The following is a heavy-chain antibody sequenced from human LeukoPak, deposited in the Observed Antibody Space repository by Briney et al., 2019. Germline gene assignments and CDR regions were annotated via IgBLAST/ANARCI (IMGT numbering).Heavy chain of an antibody. J-gene: IGHJ6*03. CDR2: ISSSSSYI. CDR1: GFTFSSYA. D-gene: IGHD3-3*01. CDR3: ARSYYDFWSGYMSSYYMDV. Sequence: GGSLKLSCAASGFTFSSYAMSWVRQAPGKGLEWVSSISSSSSYIYYADSVKGRFTISRDNAKNSLYLQMNSLRAEDTAVYYCARSYYDFWSGYMSSYYMDVWGKGTTVTVSS. V-gene: IGHV3-21*01.